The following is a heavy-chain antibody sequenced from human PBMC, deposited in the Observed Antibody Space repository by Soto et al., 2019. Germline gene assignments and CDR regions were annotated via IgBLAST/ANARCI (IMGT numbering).Heavy chain of an antibody. Sequence: TLSLTCAVSGGSISSGDHSWSWIRQPPGKGLEWIGYIYHSGSTYYNPSLKSRVTISVDRSKNQSSLNLSSVTAADTAVYYCASSVTTSFYYYGMDVWGQGTTVTVSS. J-gene: IGHJ6*02. CDR1: GGSISSGDHS. D-gene: IGHD4-17*01. V-gene: IGHV4-30-2*01. CDR3: ASSVTTSFYYYGMDV. CDR2: IYHSGST.